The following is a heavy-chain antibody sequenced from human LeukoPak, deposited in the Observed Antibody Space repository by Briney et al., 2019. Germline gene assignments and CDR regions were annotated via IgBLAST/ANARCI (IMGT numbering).Heavy chain of an antibody. D-gene: IGHD2-8*01. Sequence: XVXXXASGYTFTGYYMHWVRQAPGQGLEWMGWINPNSGGTNYAQKFQGRVTMTRDTSISTAYMELSRLRSDDTAVYYCARVHCTNGVCYPYFDYWGQGTLVTVSS. CDR1: GYTFTGYY. CDR3: ARVHCTNGVCYPYFDY. J-gene: IGHJ4*02. V-gene: IGHV1-2*02. CDR2: INPNSGGT.